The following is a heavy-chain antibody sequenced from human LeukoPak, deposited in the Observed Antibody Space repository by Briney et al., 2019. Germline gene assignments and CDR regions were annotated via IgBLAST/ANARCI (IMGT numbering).Heavy chain of an antibody. D-gene: IGHD5-24*01. Sequence: SETLSLTCTVSGGSISSYYWSWIRQPPGKGLEWIGHIYYSGSTNYNPSLKSRVTISVDTSKNQFSLKLSSVTAADTAVYYCAREEDDGSQNYYYGMDVWGQGTTVTVSS. CDR3: AREEDDGSQNYYYGMDV. CDR2: IYYSGST. V-gene: IGHV4-59*08. J-gene: IGHJ6*02. CDR1: GGSISSYY.